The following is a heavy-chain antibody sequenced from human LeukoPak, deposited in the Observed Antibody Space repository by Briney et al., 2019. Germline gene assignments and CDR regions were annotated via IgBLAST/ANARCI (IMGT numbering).Heavy chain of an antibody. CDR2: IFPYDSDT. CDR1: GYSFTNYW. J-gene: IGHJ4*02. V-gene: IGHV5-51*01. CDR3: TRGGLSNSFDF. Sequence: GESLKISCEGSGYSFTNYWIGWWRQKPGKGLEWMGFIFPYDSDTRYSPSLQGQVTISADNSISTAYLVWSSLKASDTAMYYCTRGGLSNSFDFWGQGTLVTVSS. D-gene: IGHD3-16*01.